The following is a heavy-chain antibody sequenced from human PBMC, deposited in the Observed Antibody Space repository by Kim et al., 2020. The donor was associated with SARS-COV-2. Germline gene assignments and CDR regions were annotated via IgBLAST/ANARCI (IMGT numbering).Heavy chain of an antibody. V-gene: IGHV4-39*01. J-gene: IGHJ6*02. CDR1: GGSISSSSYY. D-gene: IGHD2-15*01. CDR3: ARQSVGYCSGGSCYSYYYYGMDV. Sequence: SETLSLTCTVSGGSISSSSYYWGWIRQPPGKGLEWIGSIYYSGSTYYNPSLKSRVTISVDTSKNQFSLKLSSVTAADTAVYYCARQSVGYCSGGSCYSYYYYGMDVWGQGTTVTVSS. CDR2: IYYSGST.